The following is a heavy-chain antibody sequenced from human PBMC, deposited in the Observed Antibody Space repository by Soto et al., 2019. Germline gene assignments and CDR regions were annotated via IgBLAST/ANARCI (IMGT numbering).Heavy chain of an antibody. CDR1: GYSFTSYW. Sequence: GESLKISCKGSGYSFTSYWIGWVRQMPGKGLEWMGITYPGDSDTRYSPSFQGQVTISADKSISTAYLQWSSLKASDTAMYYCARPTGYCSSTSCPPNWFDPWGQGTLVTVSS. D-gene: IGHD2-2*01. V-gene: IGHV5-51*01. J-gene: IGHJ5*02. CDR3: ARPTGYCSSTSCPPNWFDP. CDR2: TYPGDSDT.